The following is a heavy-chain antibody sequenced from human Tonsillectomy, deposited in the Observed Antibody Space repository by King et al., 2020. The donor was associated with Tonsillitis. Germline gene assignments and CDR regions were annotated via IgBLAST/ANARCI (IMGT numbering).Heavy chain of an antibody. CDR1: GFTFSDYY. V-gene: IGHV3-11*01. J-gene: IGHJ5*02. CDR3: AMRTREPGA. Sequence: HVQLVESGGGLVKPGGSLRLSCAASGFTFSDYYMTWFRQAPGKGLEYISYISSGGGDIKYADSVKGRFTISRDNAKKLLYLQMNNLRVEDTAVYYCAMRTREPGAWGQGTLVTVSS. D-gene: IGHD1-7*01. CDR2: ISSGGGDI.